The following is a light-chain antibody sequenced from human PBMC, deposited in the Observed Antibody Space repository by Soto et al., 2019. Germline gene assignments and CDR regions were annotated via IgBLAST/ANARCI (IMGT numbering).Light chain of an antibody. CDR1: QSVSSY. V-gene: IGKV3-11*01. CDR2: DAS. Sequence: EIVLTQSPATLSLSPGERATLSCRASQSVSSYLAWYQQKPGQAPRLLIYDASNRATGIPARFSGSGSGTDFTLTISTLEPEDFAVYYCQQRSNVPFTCGPGTKVDIK. J-gene: IGKJ3*01. CDR3: QQRSNVPFT.